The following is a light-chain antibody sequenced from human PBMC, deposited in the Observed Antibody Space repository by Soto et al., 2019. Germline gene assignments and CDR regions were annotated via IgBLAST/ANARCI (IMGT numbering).Light chain of an antibody. Sequence: QSVLTQPASVSGSPGQSITISCPGTSSDVGGYNYVSWYQQHPGKAPKLMIYEVSNRPSGVSNRFSGSKSGNTASLTISGLQAEDEADYYCSSYTSSSTLYVFGTGTKRTVL. CDR3: SSYTSSSTLYV. V-gene: IGLV2-14*01. CDR2: EVS. CDR1: SSDVGGYNY. J-gene: IGLJ1*01.